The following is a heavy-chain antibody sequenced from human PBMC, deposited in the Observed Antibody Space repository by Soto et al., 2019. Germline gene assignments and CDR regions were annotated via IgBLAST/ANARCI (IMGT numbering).Heavy chain of an antibody. Sequence: SETLSLTCTVSGGSISSHYWSWIRQPPGKGLEWIGYIYYSGSTNYNPSLKSRVTISVDTSKNQFSLKLSSVTAADTAVYYCARASNWNYDYWGQGTLVTVSS. CDR3: ARASNWNYDY. J-gene: IGHJ4*02. D-gene: IGHD1-7*01. CDR1: GGSISSHY. V-gene: IGHV4-59*11. CDR2: IYYSGST.